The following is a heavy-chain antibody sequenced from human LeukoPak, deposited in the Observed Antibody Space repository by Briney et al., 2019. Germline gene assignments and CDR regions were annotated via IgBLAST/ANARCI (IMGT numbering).Heavy chain of an antibody. D-gene: IGHD6-13*01. CDR2: IDSNSNYM. CDR1: GFSFGHYS. Sequence: GESLRLSCAASGFSFGHYSMTWVRQAPGKGLEWVSLIDSNSNYMSYADSVKGRFTTSRDNAKNSLYLQMHSLRAEDTALYYCAKRSAAGTVGYFDYWGQGTLVTVSS. J-gene: IGHJ4*02. CDR3: AKRSAAGTVGYFDY. V-gene: IGHV3-21*04.